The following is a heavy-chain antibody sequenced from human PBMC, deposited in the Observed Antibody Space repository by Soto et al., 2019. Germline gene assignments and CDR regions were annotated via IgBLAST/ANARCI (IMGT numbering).Heavy chain of an antibody. Sequence: GGSLRLSCAASGFTFSSYGMHWVRQAPGKGLEWVAVISYDGSNKYYADSVKGRFTISRDNSKNTLYLQMNSLRAEDTAVYYCAKGGSGPPPYSNYEFNYYYYMDVWGKGTTVTVSS. CDR1: GFTFSSYG. J-gene: IGHJ6*03. CDR3: AKGGSGPPPYSNYEFNYYYYMDV. V-gene: IGHV3-30*18. CDR2: ISYDGSNK. D-gene: IGHD4-4*01.